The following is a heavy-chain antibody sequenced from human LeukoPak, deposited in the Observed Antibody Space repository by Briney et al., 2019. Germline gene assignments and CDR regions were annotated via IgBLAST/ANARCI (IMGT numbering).Heavy chain of an antibody. CDR2: FDPEDGET. J-gene: IGHJ4*02. CDR1: GYTLTELS. Sequence: ASVKVSCKVSGYTLTELSMHWVRQAPGKGLEWMGGFDPEDGETIYAQKFQGRVTMTEDTSTDTAYMELSSLRSEDTAVYYCARERPLRYDFWSGSGSAFDYWGQGTLVTVSS. V-gene: IGHV1-24*01. D-gene: IGHD3-3*01. CDR3: ARERPLRYDFWSGSGSAFDY.